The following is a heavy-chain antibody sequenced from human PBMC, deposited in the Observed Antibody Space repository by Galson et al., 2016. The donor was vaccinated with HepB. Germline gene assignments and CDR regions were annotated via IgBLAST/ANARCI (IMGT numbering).Heavy chain of an antibody. Sequence: SLRLSCAVSGFTFSNYALSWVRQAPGKSLEWVSGIRGTGESTDYADSVKGRFTISRDNRKNMVYLQMKSLRGEDTAIYYCATHLSLSIFGGGLDYWGQGTVVTVSS. CDR2: IRGTGEST. CDR1: GFTFSNYA. V-gene: IGHV3-23*01. D-gene: IGHD3-3*01. J-gene: IGHJ4*02. CDR3: ATHLSLSIFGGGLDY.